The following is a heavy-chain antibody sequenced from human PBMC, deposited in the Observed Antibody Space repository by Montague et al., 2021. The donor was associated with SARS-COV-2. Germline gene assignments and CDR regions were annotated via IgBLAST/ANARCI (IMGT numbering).Heavy chain of an antibody. Sequence: SLRLSCAASGFTFGDSAMSWVRQAPGKGLEWVGFIRSKAYGGTTEYAASVKGRFTISRDDSKSIAYLQMNSLKTEDTAVYYCTGGLYYFDYWGQGTLVTVSS. CDR2: IRSKAYGGTT. D-gene: IGHD3-16*01. CDR3: TGGLYYFDY. V-gene: IGHV3-49*04. J-gene: IGHJ4*02. CDR1: GFTFGDSA.